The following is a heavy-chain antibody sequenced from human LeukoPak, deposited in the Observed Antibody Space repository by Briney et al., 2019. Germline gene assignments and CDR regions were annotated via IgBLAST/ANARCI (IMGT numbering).Heavy chain of an antibody. Sequence: PGGSLRLSCAASGFTFSSYAMSWVRQAPGKGLEWVANIKQDGSEKYYVDSVKGRFTISRDNAKNSLYLQMNSLRAEDTAVYYCARGMDYMDVWGKGTTVTVSS. CDR3: ARGMDYMDV. D-gene: IGHD5-24*01. CDR2: IKQDGSEK. J-gene: IGHJ6*03. CDR1: GFTFSSYA. V-gene: IGHV3-7*01.